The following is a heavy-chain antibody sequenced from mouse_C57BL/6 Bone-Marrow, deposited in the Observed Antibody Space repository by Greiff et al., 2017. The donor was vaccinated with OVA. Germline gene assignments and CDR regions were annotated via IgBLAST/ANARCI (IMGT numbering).Heavy chain of an antibody. CDR3: ASPRYGSSYGYFDG. J-gene: IGHJ1*03. V-gene: IGHV1-64*01. D-gene: IGHD1-1*01. CDR2: IHPNSGST. CDR1: GYTFTSYW. Sequence: QVQLKQPGAELVKPGASVKLSCKASGYTFTSYWMHWVKQRPGQGLEWIGMIHPNSGSTNYNEKFKSKATLTVDKSSSTAYMQLSSRTSEDSAVYYCASPRYGSSYGYFDGWGTGTTVTVSS.